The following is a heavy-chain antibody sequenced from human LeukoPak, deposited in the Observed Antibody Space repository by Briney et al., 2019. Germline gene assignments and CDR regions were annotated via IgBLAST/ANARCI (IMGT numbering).Heavy chain of an antibody. CDR1: GFSLSTSGMC. CDR2: IDWDDDK. J-gene: IGHJ4*02. Sequence: SGPALVKPTQTLTLTCTFSGFSLSTSGMCVSWIRQPPGKALEWLARIDWDDDKYYSTSLKTRLTISKDTSKNQVVLTMTNMDPVDTATYYCARIRYDSSGYPPNFDYWGQGTLVTVSS. D-gene: IGHD3-22*01. V-gene: IGHV2-70*11. CDR3: ARIRYDSSGYPPNFDY.